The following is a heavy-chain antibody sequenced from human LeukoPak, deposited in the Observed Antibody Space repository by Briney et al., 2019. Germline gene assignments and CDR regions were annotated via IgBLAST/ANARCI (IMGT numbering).Heavy chain of an antibody. V-gene: IGHV3-48*01. D-gene: IGHD1-1*01. Sequence: SVKGRFTISRDNAKNSLYLQMNSLRAEDTAVYYCARGFRGNYYYMDVWGKGTTVTVSS. J-gene: IGHJ6*03. CDR3: ARGFRGNYYYMDV.